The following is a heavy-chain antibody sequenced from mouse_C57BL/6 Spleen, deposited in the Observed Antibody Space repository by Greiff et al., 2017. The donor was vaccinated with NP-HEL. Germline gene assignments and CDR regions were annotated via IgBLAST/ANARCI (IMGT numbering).Heavy chain of an antibody. CDR2: INPNNGGT. D-gene: IGHD2-1*01. CDR3: ARTPYGNYAAWFAY. V-gene: IGHV1-26*01. Sequence: VQLQQPGAELVKPGASVKISCKASGYTFTDYYMNWVKQSHGKSLEWIGDINPNNGGTSYNQKFKGKATLTVDKSSSTAYMELRSLTSEDSAVYYCARTPYGNYAAWFAYWGQGTLVTVSA. CDR1: GYTFTDYY. J-gene: IGHJ3*01.